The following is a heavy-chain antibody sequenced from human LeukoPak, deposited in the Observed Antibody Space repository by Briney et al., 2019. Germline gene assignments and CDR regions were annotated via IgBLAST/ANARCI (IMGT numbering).Heavy chain of an antibody. CDR1: GFTFSNAW. V-gene: IGHV3-15*01. Sequence: PGGSLRLSCAASGFTFSNAWVSWVRQAPGKGLEWVGRIKSKTDGGTTDYAAPVKGRFTISRDDSKNTLHLQMNSLKTEDTAVYHCTIDHIYSGGFYYNDWFDPWGQGTLVTVSS. D-gene: IGHD2-15*01. J-gene: IGHJ5*02. CDR2: IKSKTDGGTT. CDR3: TIDHIYSGGFYYNDWFDP.